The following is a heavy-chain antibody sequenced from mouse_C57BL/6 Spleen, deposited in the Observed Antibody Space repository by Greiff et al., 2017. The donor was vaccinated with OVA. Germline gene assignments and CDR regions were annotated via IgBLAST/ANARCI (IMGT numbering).Heavy chain of an antibody. CDR2: ISDGGSYT. CDR3: ARDSMGFAY. V-gene: IGHV5-4*01. D-gene: IGHD2-10*02. CDR1: GFTFSSYA. Sequence: EVQLQESGGGLVKPGGSLTLSCAASGFTFSSYAMSWVRQTPEKRLEWVATISDGGSYTYYPDNVKGRFTISRDNAKNNLYLQMSHLKSEDTAMYYCARDSMGFAYWGQGTLVTVSA. J-gene: IGHJ3*01.